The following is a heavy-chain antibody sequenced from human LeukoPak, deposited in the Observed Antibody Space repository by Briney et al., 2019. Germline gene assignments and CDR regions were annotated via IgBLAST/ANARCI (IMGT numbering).Heavy chain of an antibody. V-gene: IGHV4-4*02. Sequence: SETLSLTCAISGGSISSSNWWTWVRQPPGKGLEWVGEIYLRGNTNYNPSLESRVTISVDESKTQLSLRLESVTAADTAVYYCARGTITTVTDSWGPGTLVAVSS. CDR2: IYLRGNT. CDR1: GGSISSSNW. D-gene: IGHD4-17*01. CDR3: ARGTITTVTDS. J-gene: IGHJ4*02.